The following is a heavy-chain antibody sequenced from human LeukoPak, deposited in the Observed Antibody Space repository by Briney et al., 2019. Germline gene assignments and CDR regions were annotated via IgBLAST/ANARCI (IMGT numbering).Heavy chain of an antibody. V-gene: IGHV4-39*01. CDR2: IYYSGSA. Sequence: SETLSLTCSVSGGSIRSSSYYWGWIRQPPGTGLEWIGTIYYSGSAYYNPSLESRGTISVDTSKNQFSLKLISVTAADTAVYYCATLSSGYPSWFDPWGQGTLVTVSS. CDR1: GGSIRSSSYY. CDR3: ATLSSGYPSWFDP. D-gene: IGHD3-22*01. J-gene: IGHJ5*02.